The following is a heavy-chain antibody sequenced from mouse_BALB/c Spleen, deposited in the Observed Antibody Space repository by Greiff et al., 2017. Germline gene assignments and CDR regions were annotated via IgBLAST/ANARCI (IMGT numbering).Heavy chain of an antibody. CDR2: ISSGGGST. D-gene: IGHD2-4*01. CDR1: GFAFSSYD. Sequence: EVQLVESGGGLVKPGGSLKLSCAASGFAFSSYDMSWVRQTPEKRLEWVAYISSGGGSTYYPDTVKGRFTISRDNAKNTLYLQMSSLKSEDTAMYYCARLGYYDYGNAMDYWGQGTSVTVSS. J-gene: IGHJ4*01. V-gene: IGHV5-12-1*01. CDR3: ARLGYYDYGNAMDY.